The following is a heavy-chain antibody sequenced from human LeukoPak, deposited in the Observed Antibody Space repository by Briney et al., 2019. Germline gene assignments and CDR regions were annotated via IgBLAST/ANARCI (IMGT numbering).Heavy chain of an antibody. Sequence: GASVKVSCKASGYTFTSYGISWVRQAPGQGLEWMGGIIPIFGTANYAQKFQGRVTITADESTSIAYMELSSLRSEDTAVYYCARAHSGAGTYYYDSSGYQYFDYWGQGTLVTVSS. CDR3: ARAHSGAGTYYYDSSGYQYFDY. J-gene: IGHJ4*02. D-gene: IGHD3-22*01. V-gene: IGHV1-69*13. CDR1: GYTFTSYG. CDR2: IIPIFGTA.